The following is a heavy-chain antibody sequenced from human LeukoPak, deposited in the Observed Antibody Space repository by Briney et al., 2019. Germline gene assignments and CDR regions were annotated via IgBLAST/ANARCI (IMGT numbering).Heavy chain of an antibody. Sequence: GGSLRLSCAASGFTFSSYAMSWARQAPGKGLEWVANIKQDGSEKYYVDSVRGRFTISRDNAKNSLYLQMNSLRAEDTAVYYCARAVGNSGNDYWGQGTLVTVSS. CDR2: IKQDGSEK. CDR1: GFTFSSYA. V-gene: IGHV3-7*04. D-gene: IGHD4-23*01. CDR3: ARAVGNSGNDY. J-gene: IGHJ4*02.